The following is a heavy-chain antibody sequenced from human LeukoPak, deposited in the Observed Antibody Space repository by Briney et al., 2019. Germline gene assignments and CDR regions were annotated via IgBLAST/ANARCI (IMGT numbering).Heavy chain of an antibody. D-gene: IGHD6-6*01. CDR2: IYYSGST. Sequence: SETLSLTCTVSGGSITYYYWSWIRQPPGKGLEWIGYIYYSGSTNYNPSLKSRVTISVDTSKNQFSLKLSSVTAADTAVYYCARGTSYSNSPPWYWGQGTLVTVSS. CDR1: GGSITYYY. J-gene: IGHJ4*02. V-gene: IGHV4-59*01. CDR3: ARGTSYSNSPPWY.